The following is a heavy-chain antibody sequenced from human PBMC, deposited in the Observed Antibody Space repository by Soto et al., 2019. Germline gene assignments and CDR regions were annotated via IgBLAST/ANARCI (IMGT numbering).Heavy chain of an antibody. CDR1: GFSFRNYA. CDR2: LTGSSSNI. J-gene: IGHJ4*02. V-gene: IGHV3-23*01. D-gene: IGHD3-10*01. Sequence: GGSLRLSCAASGFSFRNYAMSWVRQAPGKGLEWISTLTGSSSNIYYADSVKGRFAISRDNSRNTLYLQMNSLTAEDTAVYYCANGRATYGLLTHDYWGQGTLVTVSS. CDR3: ANGRATYGLLTHDY.